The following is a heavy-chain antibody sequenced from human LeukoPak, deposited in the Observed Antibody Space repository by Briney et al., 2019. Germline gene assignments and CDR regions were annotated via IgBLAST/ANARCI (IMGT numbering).Heavy chain of an antibody. J-gene: IGHJ4*02. CDR1: GGTFNSYA. Sequence: GSSVKVSCKASGGTFNSYAISWVRQAPGQGLEWMGGIIPIFGTANYAQKFQGRVTITTDESTSTAYMELSSLRSEDTAVYYCARGGYYDSSGHFDYWGQGTLVTVSS. CDR3: ARGGYYDSSGHFDY. V-gene: IGHV1-69*05. D-gene: IGHD3-22*01. CDR2: IIPIFGTA.